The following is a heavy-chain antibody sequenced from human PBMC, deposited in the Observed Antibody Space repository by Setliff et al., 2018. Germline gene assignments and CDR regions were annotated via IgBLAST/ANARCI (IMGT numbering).Heavy chain of an antibody. CDR2: IRSKSDSYAT. J-gene: IGHJ3*02. CDR1: GFTFSGSA. Sequence: HPGGSLRLSCAASGFTFSGSAMYWVRQASGKGLEWVGRIRSKSDSYATIYAASVRGRFTISRDDSKNTAYLQMNSLKTEDTAVYYCILIGSSADAFDIWGQGTMVTVSS. D-gene: IGHD6-19*01. CDR3: ILIGSSADAFDI. V-gene: IGHV3-73*01.